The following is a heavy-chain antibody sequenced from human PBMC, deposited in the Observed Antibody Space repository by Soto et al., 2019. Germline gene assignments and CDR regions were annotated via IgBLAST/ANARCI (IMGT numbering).Heavy chain of an antibody. Sequence: QVQLVQSGAEVKKPGSSVKVSCKASGGTFSSYAISWVRQAPGQGLEWMGGIIPIFGTANYAQKFQGRVTITADESTSTAYMELSSLRSEDTAVYYCARDPPRGYSSYEGVDGFDPWGQGTLVTVSS. CDR1: GGTFSSYA. CDR3: ARDPPRGYSSYEGVDGFDP. CDR2: IIPIFGTA. J-gene: IGHJ5*02. V-gene: IGHV1-69*01. D-gene: IGHD5-12*01.